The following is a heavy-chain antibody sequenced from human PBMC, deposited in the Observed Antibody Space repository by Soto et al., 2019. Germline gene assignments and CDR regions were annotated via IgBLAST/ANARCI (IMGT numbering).Heavy chain of an antibody. CDR3: AIKLGFLGYCTNGVCSNDAFDI. Sequence: GGSLRLSCAASGFTFSSYAMSWVRQAPGKGLEWVSAISGSGGSTYYADSVKGRFTISRDNSKNTLYLQMNSLRAEDTAVYYCAIKLGFLGYCTNGVCSNDAFDIWGQGTMVTVSS. D-gene: IGHD2-8*01. V-gene: IGHV3-23*01. CDR2: ISGSGGST. CDR1: GFTFSSYA. J-gene: IGHJ3*02.